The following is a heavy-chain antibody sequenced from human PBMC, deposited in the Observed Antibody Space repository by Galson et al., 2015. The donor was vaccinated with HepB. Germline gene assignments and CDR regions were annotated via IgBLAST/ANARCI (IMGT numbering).Heavy chain of an antibody. V-gene: IGHV4-34*01. CDR1: GGSFSGYY. Sequence: ETLSLTCAVYGGSFSGYYWSWIRQPPGKGLEWIGEINHSGSTNYNPSLKSRVTISVDTSKNQFSLKLSSVTAADTAVYYCARGLYCSGGSCYHSRGRFDPWGQGTLVTVSS. D-gene: IGHD2-15*01. J-gene: IGHJ5*02. CDR2: INHSGST. CDR3: ARGLYCSGGSCYHSRGRFDP.